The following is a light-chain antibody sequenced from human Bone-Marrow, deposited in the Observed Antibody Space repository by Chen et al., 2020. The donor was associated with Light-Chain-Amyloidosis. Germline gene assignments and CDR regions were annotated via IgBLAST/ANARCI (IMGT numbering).Light chain of an antibody. J-gene: IGKJ1*01. CDR1: QGIRDK. CDR2: DTS. Sequence: DIQITQSPSAHFASVGDRVTITCRASQGIRDKLAWYQQKPGKVPKLLIFDTSFLESGVPSRFSGIGSGTDFTLTISSLQPEDVATYYCQEYDTAPWTFGQGTKLEI. CDR3: QEYDTAPWT. V-gene: IGKV1-27*01.